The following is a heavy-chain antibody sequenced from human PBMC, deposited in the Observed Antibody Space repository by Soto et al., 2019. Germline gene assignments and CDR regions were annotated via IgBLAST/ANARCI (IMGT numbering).Heavy chain of an antibody. CDR2: IYYSGST. CDR1: GGAISSYY. J-gene: IGHJ5*02. V-gene: IGHV4-59*01. CDR3: ARGAYALLTGPQGWFDP. D-gene: IGHD3-9*01. Sequence: PSETLSLTCTVSGGAISSYYWSWIRQPPGKGLEGIGYIYYSGSTNYNPSLKSRVTISVDTSKNQFSLKLSYVTAADTAVYYCARGAYALLTGPQGWFDPWGQGTLVTVSS.